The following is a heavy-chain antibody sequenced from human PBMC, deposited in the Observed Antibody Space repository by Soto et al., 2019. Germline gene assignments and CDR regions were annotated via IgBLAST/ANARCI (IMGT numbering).Heavy chain of an antibody. CDR2: IIPIFGTA. CDR1: GDTFSSYA. D-gene: IGHD3-22*01. J-gene: IGHJ3*02. Sequence: SPGKLSWKGSGDTFSSYAIIWGRKAPGQGLEWMGGIIPIFGTANYAQKFQGRVTITADKSTSTAYMELSSLRSEDTAVYYCSSRYYDSSGYWGAFDIRRKGTMVTVSS. V-gene: IGHV1-69*06. CDR3: SSRYYDSSGYWGAFDI.